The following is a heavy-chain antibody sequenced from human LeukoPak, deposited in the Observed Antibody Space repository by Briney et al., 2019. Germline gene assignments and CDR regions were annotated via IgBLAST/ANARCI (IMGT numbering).Heavy chain of an antibody. D-gene: IGHD1-1*01. Sequence: GRSLRLSCSASGLILRSHAMHWVRQAPGKGLEYVSRISDNGGSTYYADSVKGRFTISRDNSKNTLYLQMSSLRAVDTAVYYCVKDNEAGGSPFDRWGQGTLVTVSS. V-gene: IGHV3-64D*06. CDR1: GLILRSHA. CDR2: ISDNGGST. J-gene: IGHJ4*02. CDR3: VKDNEAGGSPFDR.